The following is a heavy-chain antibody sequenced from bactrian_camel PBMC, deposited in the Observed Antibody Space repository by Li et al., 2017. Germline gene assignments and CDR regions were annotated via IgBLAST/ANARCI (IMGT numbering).Heavy chain of an antibody. CDR2: FYRDGDT. Sequence: QVQLVESGGGSVQPGGSLRLSCTATGFTFEDVHAARYRQAPGRRCELVSAFYRDGDTYYSRSVKGRFTISRDNDKRRVYLQMESLRPEDSADYFCATNPPRQPRDDDEPSCDEYREWGQGTQVTVS. J-gene: IGHJ4*01. V-gene: IGHV3S53*01. CDR1: GFTFEDVH. D-gene: IGHD4*01. CDR3: ATNPPRQPRDDDEPSCDEYRE.